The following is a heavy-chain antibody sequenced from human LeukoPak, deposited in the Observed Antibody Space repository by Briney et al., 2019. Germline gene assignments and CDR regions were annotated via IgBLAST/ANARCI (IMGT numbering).Heavy chain of an antibody. CDR2: IIPIFGIA. CDR1: GGTFISYA. Sequence: SVKVSCKASGGTFISYAISWVRQAPGQGLEWMGRIIPIFGIANYAQKFQGRVTITADKSTSTAYMALSSLRSEDTAVYYCAREDQGAVAADYWGQGTLVTVSS. J-gene: IGHJ4*02. V-gene: IGHV1-69*04. CDR3: AREDQGAVAADY. D-gene: IGHD6-19*01.